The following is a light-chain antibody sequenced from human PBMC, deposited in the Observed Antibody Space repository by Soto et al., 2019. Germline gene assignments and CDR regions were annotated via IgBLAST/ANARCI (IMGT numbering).Light chain of an antibody. CDR2: GIS. V-gene: IGKV3-15*01. J-gene: IGKJ4*01. CDR3: QQHNNWPLT. Sequence: EIVMTQSPATLSVSPGERATLSCRASQSVSSNLAWYQQKHGQAPRLLMYGISTRATGIPARFSGSGSGTEFTLTISSLQSEDFAIYYCQQHNNWPLTFGGGTKVEIK. CDR1: QSVSSN.